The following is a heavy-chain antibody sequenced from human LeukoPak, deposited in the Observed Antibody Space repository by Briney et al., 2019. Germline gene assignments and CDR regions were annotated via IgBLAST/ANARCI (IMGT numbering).Heavy chain of an antibody. CDR2: VSTNGNT. V-gene: IGHV4-4*08. J-gene: IGHJ4*02. CDR1: GGSISSYY. CDR3: AKYCSGETCLGN. D-gene: IGHD2-15*01. Sequence: SETLSLTCSVSGGSISSYYWSWIRQPPGNGLEWIGYVSTNGNTNYNPSLKGRVTISVDTSKNQFSLKVSSVTAAETAVYYCAKYCSGETCLGNWGQGTLVTVSS.